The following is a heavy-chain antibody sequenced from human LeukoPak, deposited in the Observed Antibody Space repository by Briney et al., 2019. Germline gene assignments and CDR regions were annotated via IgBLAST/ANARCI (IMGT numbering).Heavy chain of an antibody. CDR2: INPNSGGT. CDR3: ARSAAVAGIYYYYYMDV. V-gene: IGHV1-2*02. CDR1: GYTFTGYY. D-gene: IGHD6-19*01. J-gene: IGHJ6*03. Sequence: ASVKVSCKASGYTFTGYYMHWVRQAPGQGLEWMGWINPNSGGTNYAQKLQGRVTMTTDTSTSTAYMELRSLRSDDTAVYYCARSAAVAGIYYYYYMDVWGKGTTVTISS.